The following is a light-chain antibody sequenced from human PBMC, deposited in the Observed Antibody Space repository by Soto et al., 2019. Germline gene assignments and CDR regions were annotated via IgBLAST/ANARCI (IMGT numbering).Light chain of an antibody. J-gene: IGLJ1*01. CDR3: SSYAGSSNV. CDR2: EVN. Sequence: QSALTQPPSASGSPGQSVAISCIGTSSDVGGYNYVSWYQQHPGKAPKLMIYEVNQRPSGVPDRFSGSKSGNTASLTVSGLQAEDEADYYCSSYAGSSNVFGTGTKVTVL. CDR1: SSDVGGYNY. V-gene: IGLV2-8*01.